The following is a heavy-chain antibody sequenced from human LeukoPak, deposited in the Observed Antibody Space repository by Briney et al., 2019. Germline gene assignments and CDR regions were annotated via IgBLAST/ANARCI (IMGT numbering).Heavy chain of an antibody. CDR1: GFSFSSHW. D-gene: IGHD2-2*01. Sequence: GGSLRLSCAASGFSFSSHWVHWVRQAPGKGLVWVSRISDDGSYTSNVDSVKGRFTISRDNVNNMLYLHMNSLRADDTAVYYCARDRPPDIVVVPAARRGYYYGMDVWGQGTTVTVSS. CDR3: ARDRPPDIVVVPAARRGYYYGMDV. J-gene: IGHJ6*02. CDR2: ISDDGSYT. V-gene: IGHV3-74*01.